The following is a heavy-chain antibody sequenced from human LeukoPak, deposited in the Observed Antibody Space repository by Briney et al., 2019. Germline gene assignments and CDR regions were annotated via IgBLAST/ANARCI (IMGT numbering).Heavy chain of an antibody. D-gene: IGHD5-12*01. V-gene: IGHV1-2*02. CDR2: INPNSGGT. CDR3: AKTYSGYDLSYYYYMDV. CDR1: GYTFTGYY. J-gene: IGHJ6*03. Sequence: GASVKVSCKASGYTFTGYYIHWVRQAPGQGLEWMGWINPNSGGTNYAQKFQGRVTMTRDTSISTAYMELSRLRSDDTAVYYCAKTYSGYDLSYYYYMDVWGKGTTVTISS.